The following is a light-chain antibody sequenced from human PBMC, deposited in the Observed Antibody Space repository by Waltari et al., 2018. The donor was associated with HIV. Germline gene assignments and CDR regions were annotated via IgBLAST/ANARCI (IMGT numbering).Light chain of an antibody. Sequence: QSALTQPASVSGSPGPSITISCTGTSSDVGGYNYVSWYQQHPGKAPKFMIYDVSMRPSGVSSRFSGSKSGNTASLSISGLQAEDEADYYCSSYTSSTTWVFGGGTKLTVL. CDR3: SSYTSSTTWV. CDR1: SSDVGGYNY. CDR2: DVS. J-gene: IGLJ3*02. V-gene: IGLV2-14*01.